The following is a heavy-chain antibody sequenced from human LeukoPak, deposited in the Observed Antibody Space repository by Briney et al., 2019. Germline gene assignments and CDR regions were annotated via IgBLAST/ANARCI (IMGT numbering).Heavy chain of an antibody. J-gene: IGHJ5*02. CDR2: INHSGST. V-gene: IGHV4-34*01. D-gene: IGHD2-2*01. CDR1: GGSFSGYY. CDR3: ARGGGSTSADWFDP. Sequence: SETLSLTCAVYGGSFSGYYWSWIRQPPGKGLEWIGEINHSGSTNYNPSLKSRVTISVDTSKNQFSLKLSSVTAADTAVYYCARGGGSTSADWFDPWGQGTLVTVSS.